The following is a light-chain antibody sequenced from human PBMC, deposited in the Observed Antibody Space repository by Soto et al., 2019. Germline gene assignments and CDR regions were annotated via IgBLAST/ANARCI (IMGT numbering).Light chain of an antibody. CDR1: QNVDNY. J-gene: IGKJ1*01. CDR2: DAS. Sequence: EVVLTQSPATLSLSPGGSATLSCRASQNVDNYLAWYQQKPGQAPRLLIYDASNRATGIPARFSGSGSGTAFTLTISSLEPEDSAVYYCQQCSFWPRITFGQGTKVDIK. CDR3: QQCSFWPRIT. V-gene: IGKV3-11*01.